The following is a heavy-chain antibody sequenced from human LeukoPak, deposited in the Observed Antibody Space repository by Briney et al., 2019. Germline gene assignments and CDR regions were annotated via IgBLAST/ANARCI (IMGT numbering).Heavy chain of an antibody. CDR2: ISSSSSYI. CDR3: ARGQWELPLFDY. CDR1: GFTFSSYS. D-gene: IGHD1-26*01. Sequence: GGSLRLSCAASGFTFSSYSMNWGRQAPGKGLEWVSSISSSSSYIYYADSVKGRFTISRDNAKNSLYLQMNSLRAEDTAVYYCARGQWELPLFDYWGQGTLVTVSS. J-gene: IGHJ4*02. V-gene: IGHV3-21*01.